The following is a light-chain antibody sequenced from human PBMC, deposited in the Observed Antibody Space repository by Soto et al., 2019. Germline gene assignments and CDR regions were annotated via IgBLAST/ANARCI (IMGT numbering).Light chain of an antibody. J-gene: IGLJ2*01. CDR1: SSDVGSYNL. Sequence: QSVLTQPASVSGSPGQSITISCTGTSSDVGSYNLVSWYQQHPGKAPKLMIYEGSKRPSGVSNRFSGSKPGNTASLTISGLQAEDEADYYCCSYAGSSTSVVFGGGTKLTV. CDR3: CSYAGSSTSVV. V-gene: IGLV2-23*01. CDR2: EGS.